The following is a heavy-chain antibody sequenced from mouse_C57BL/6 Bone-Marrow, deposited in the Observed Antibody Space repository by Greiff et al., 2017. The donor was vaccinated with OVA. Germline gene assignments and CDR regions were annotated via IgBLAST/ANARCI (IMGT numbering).Heavy chain of an antibody. Sequence: EVHLVESGGGLVQSGRSLRLSCATSGFTFSDFYMEWVRQAPGKGLEWIAASRNKANDYTTEYSASVKGRFIVSRDTSQSILYLQMNALRAEDTAIYYCARDASLYGYDGYYAMDYWGQGTSVTVSS. CDR1: GFTFSDFY. V-gene: IGHV7-1*01. CDR3: ARDASLYGYDGYYAMDY. CDR2: SRNKANDYTT. J-gene: IGHJ4*01. D-gene: IGHD2-2*01.